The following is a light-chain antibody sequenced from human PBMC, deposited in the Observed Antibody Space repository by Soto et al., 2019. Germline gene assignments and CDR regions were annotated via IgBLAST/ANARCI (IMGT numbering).Light chain of an antibody. CDR1: SSDVGGYDF. CDR3: SSYTSSGTYVV. CDR2: GVS. Sequence: QSVLTQPASVSGSPGQSITISCTGTSSDVGGYDFVSWYQHHPGKAPKLMIYGVSNRPSGISNRFSGSKSGITASLTISGLQAEDEADYYCSSYTSSGTYVVFGGGTKVTVL. V-gene: IGLV2-14*03. J-gene: IGLJ2*01.